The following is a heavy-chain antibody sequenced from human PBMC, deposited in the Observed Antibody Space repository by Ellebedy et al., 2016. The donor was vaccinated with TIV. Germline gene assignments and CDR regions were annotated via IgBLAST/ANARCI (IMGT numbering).Heavy chain of an antibody. Sequence: GGSLRLSCAASGFNVSSNYMSWVRQAPGKGLEWVSVLYGGGATLYADSVKDRFTISRDNSKNTVYLQMNSLRAEDTVVYYCARHYAAGPRYYFDFWGQGTLVTVSS. J-gene: IGHJ4*02. CDR3: ARHYAAGPRYYFDF. D-gene: IGHD3-10*01. CDR1: GFNVSSNY. CDR2: LYGGGAT. V-gene: IGHV3-53*01.